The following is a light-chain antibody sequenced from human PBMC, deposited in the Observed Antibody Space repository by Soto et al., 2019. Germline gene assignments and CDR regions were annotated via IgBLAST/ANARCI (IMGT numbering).Light chain of an antibody. Sequence: DIRMTQSPSSLSASVGDRVTITCQASQYISNYLNWYQQKPGKAPKLLIYDASNLETGVPSRFSGSGSGTDFTFTISSLQPEDIATYYCQQYDNLPLTFGGGTKVEIK. CDR1: QYISNY. CDR2: DAS. CDR3: QQYDNLPLT. V-gene: IGKV1-33*01. J-gene: IGKJ4*01.